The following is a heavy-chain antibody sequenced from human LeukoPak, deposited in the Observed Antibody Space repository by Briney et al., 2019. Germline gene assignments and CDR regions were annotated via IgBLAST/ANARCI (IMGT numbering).Heavy chain of an antibody. D-gene: IGHD3-10*01. Sequence: PSQTLSLTCTVSGGSISSGDYYWSWIRQPPGKGLEWIGYIYYSGSTYYNPSLKSRVTISVDTSKNQFSLKLSSVTAADTAVYYCARGRRYYGSRSTFYFDYWGQGTLVTVSS. V-gene: IGHV4-30-4*01. J-gene: IGHJ4*02. CDR3: ARGRRYYGSRSTFYFDY. CDR1: GGSISSGDYY. CDR2: IYYSGST.